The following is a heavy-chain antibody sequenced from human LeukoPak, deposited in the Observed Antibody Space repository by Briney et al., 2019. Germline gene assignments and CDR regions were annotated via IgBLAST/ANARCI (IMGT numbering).Heavy chain of an antibody. J-gene: IGHJ3*02. V-gene: IGHV1-46*01. CDR3: ARESRYGSGTYAFDI. D-gene: IGHD3-10*01. Sequence: ASVKVSCKASGYTLTSYYMHWVRQAPGQGLEWMGIINPSGGSTSYAQKFQGRVTITADESTSTAYMELSSLRSEDTAVYYCARESRYGSGTYAFDIWGQGTMVTVSS. CDR2: INPSGGST. CDR1: GYTLTSYY.